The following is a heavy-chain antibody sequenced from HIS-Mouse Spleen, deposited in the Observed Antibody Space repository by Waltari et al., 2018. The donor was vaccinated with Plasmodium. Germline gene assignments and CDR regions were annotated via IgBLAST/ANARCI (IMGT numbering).Heavy chain of an antibody. CDR1: GGSISSSSYY. Sequence: QLQLQESGPGLVKPSETLSLTCTVSGGSISSSSYYWGWIRQPPGQGLGWIGSIYYSGSTYYNPSPKSRVTISVDTSKNQFSLKLGSVTAADTAVYYCARRGGSYYYFDYWGQGTLGTVSS. CDR3: ARRGGSYYYFDY. CDR2: IYYSGST. D-gene: IGHD1-26*01. V-gene: IGHV4-39*01. J-gene: IGHJ4*02.